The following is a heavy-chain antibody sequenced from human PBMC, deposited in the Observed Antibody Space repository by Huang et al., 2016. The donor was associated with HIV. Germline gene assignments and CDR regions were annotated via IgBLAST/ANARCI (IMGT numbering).Heavy chain of an antibody. J-gene: IGHJ4*02. D-gene: IGHD6-19*01. Sequence: EVQLVESGGTLIQPGRSLRLSCTASGFTFGAYGMSWFRQAPGKGLEWVVFISSKAHGGTTEYAASVKGRFIVSRDDSKNIAYLRMSSLKTEDTAVYYCSTVGGGIDYIGYTSAYYATGGYWGQGTLVTVSS. V-gene: IGHV3-49*03. CDR1: GFTFGAYG. CDR2: ISSKAHGGTT. CDR3: STVGGGIDYIGYTSAYYATGGY.